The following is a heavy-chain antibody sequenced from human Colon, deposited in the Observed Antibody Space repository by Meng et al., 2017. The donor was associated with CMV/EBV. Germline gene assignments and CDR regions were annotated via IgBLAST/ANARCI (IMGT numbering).Heavy chain of an antibody. V-gene: IGHV3-74*01. CDR1: GFTFSGYW. Sequence: EVQLVESGGGLVQPXGSQRLSCATSGFTFSGYWMHWVRQVPGKGLEWVSRITSDGSGANYADSVRGRFTISRDNAKSVLYLQINNVRAEDTAVYYCGRFAVTTAGDYWGQGTLVTVSS. CDR2: ITSDGSGA. J-gene: IGHJ4*02. D-gene: IGHD1-1*01. CDR3: GRFAVTTAGDY.